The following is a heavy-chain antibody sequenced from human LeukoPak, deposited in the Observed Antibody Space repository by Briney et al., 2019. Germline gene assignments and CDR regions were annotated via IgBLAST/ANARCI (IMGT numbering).Heavy chain of an antibody. D-gene: IGHD6-19*01. CDR3: ARAEAGGDAFDI. V-gene: IGHV3-74*01. CDR2: INSDGSST. CDR1: GFTFSSYW. Sequence: GGSLXXSCXAXGFTFSSYWMHWVRQAPGKGLVWVSRINSDGSSTNYADSVKGRFTISRDNAKNTLYLQMNSLRAEDTAVYYCARAEAGGDAFDIWGQGTMVTVSS. J-gene: IGHJ3*02.